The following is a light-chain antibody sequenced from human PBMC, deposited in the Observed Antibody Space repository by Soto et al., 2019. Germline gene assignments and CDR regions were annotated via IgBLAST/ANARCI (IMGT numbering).Light chain of an antibody. CDR1: QNIYSN. J-gene: IGKJ1*01. CDR3: QQYGTSPWT. CDR2: RAS. V-gene: IGKV3-15*01. Sequence: EIVMTQSPATLSVSPGERATLSCRASQNIYSNVAWYQQRPGQAPRLLIYRASTRATGIPARFSGSGSGTEFTLTISRLEPEDFAVYHCQQYGTSPWTFGQGTKVDIK.